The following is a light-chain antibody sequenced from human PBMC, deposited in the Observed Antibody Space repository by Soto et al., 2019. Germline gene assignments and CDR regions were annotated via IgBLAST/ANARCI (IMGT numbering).Light chain of an antibody. CDR1: QSVSSN. CDR2: GAS. J-gene: IGKJ1*01. CDR3: QQYNIWPLT. V-gene: IGKV3-15*01. Sequence: EIVMTQSPATLSVSPGERATLSCRASQSVSSNLAWYQQKPGQAPRLLIYGASTRSTGIPARCSGSGSGTEFTLTISSLQSEDFAVYYCQQYNIWPLTFGQGTKVEIK.